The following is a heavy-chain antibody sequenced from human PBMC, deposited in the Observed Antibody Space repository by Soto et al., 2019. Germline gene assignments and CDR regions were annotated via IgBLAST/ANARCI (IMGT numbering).Heavy chain of an antibody. V-gene: IGHV3-74*01. CDR3: ATLNSYGSDY. J-gene: IGHJ4*02. D-gene: IGHD5-18*01. Sequence: GGSLRLSCAVSGFTFSSYWMHWVRQAPGKGLVWVSRIDSDGGSTNYADSVKGRFTISRDNAKKTLYLQMNSLRAEDTAVYYCATLNSYGSDYWGQGTLVTVSS. CDR1: GFTFSSYW. CDR2: IDSDGGST.